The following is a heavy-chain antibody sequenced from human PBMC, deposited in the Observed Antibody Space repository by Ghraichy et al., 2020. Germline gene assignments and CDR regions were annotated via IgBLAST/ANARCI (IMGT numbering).Heavy chain of an antibody. Sequence: LSLTCAASGFTFSDYYMSWIRQAPGKGLEWVSYISSSGSTIYYADSVKGRFTISRDNAKNSLYLQMNSLRAEDTAVYYCASGGPYYYGSGTMKGYFDYWGQGTLVTVSS. CDR2: ISSSGSTI. D-gene: IGHD3-10*01. CDR3: ASGGPYYYGSGTMKGYFDY. CDR1: GFTFSDYY. J-gene: IGHJ4*02. V-gene: IGHV3-11*04.